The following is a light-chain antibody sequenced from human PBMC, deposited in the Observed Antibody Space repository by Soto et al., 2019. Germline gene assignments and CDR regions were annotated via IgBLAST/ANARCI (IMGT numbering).Light chain of an antibody. CDR2: DAS. Sequence: EIVLTQSAGTLSLSPGERATLSCRASQTVSGSYLAWFQQKPGQAPRLLIYDASTRAAGVPDRFSGSGSGTDFSLTINRLESEDFAVYYCQHYGSSPWTFGQGTKVEIK. CDR3: QHYGSSPWT. CDR1: QTVSGSY. V-gene: IGKV3-20*01. J-gene: IGKJ1*01.